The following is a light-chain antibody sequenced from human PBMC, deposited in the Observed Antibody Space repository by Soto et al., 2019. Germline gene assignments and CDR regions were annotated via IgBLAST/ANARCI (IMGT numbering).Light chain of an antibody. CDR1: QSVNQK. V-gene: IGKV3-15*01. CDR2: GAS. CDR3: QQYGDWPPET. Sequence: EIVLTQSPATLSVSPGERATLSCRASQSVNQKLGWYQQKPGQAPRLLIYGASTRATGVPARFSGSGSATEFTLSISSLQSEDVAVYYCQQYGDWPPETFGQGTKLEI. J-gene: IGKJ2*01.